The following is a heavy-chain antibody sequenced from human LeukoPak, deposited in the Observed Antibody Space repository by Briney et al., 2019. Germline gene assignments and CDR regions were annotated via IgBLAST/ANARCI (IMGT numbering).Heavy chain of an antibody. CDR1: GFTFSSYA. V-gene: IGHV3-23*01. CDR3: AKAASYYYDSSGYYPLHIYFDY. J-gene: IGHJ4*02. CDR2: ISGSGGST. D-gene: IGHD3-22*01. Sequence: PGGSLRLSCAASGFTFSSYAMSWVRQAPGKGLEWVSAISGSGGSTYYAGSVKGRFTISRDNSKNTLYLQMNSLRADDTAVHYCAKAASYYYDSSGYYPLHIYFDYWGQGTLVTVSS.